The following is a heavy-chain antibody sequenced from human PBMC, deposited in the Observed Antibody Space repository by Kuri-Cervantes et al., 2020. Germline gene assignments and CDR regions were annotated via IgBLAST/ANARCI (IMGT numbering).Heavy chain of an antibody. J-gene: IGHJ3*02. D-gene: IGHD3-22*01. CDR2: INSDGSST. Sequence: GGSLRLSCAASGFTFSSYWMHWVRQAPGKGLVWVSRINSDGSSTSYADSVKGRFTISRDNAKNSLYLQMNSLRAEDTAVYYCARDDGVITMIVEDSHDAFDIWGQGTMVTVSS. V-gene: IGHV3-74*01. CDR3: ARDDGVITMIVEDSHDAFDI. CDR1: GFTFSSYW.